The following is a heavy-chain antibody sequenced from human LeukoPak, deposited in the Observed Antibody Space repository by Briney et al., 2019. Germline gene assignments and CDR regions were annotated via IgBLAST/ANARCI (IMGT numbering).Heavy chain of an antibody. CDR1: GFTFTNAC. D-gene: IGHD3-10*01. CDR3: TTFYYYGSGSYLGY. CDR2: IKSNTDGGTT. Sequence: GGSLILSCAASGFTFTNACMTWVRQAPGKGLEWVGRIKSNTDGGTTDYAAPVKGRFTISRDDSKNTLNLQMNSLKTEDTAVYYCTTFYYYGSGSYLGYWGQEILVTVSS. V-gene: IGHV3-15*01. J-gene: IGHJ4*02.